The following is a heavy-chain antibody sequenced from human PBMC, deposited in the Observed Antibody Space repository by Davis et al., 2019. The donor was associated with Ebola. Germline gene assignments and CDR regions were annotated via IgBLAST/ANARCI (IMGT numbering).Heavy chain of an antibody. CDR3: ARQTVVVPAGAFDI. CDR1: GGSFSGYY. CDR2: INHSGST. D-gene: IGHD2-2*01. J-gene: IGHJ3*02. Sequence: SETLSLTCAVYGGSFSGYYWSWIRQPPGKGLEWIGKINHSGSTNYNPSLKSRVTISVDTSKNQFSLKLSSVTAADTAVYYCARQTVVVPAGAFDIWGQGTMVTVSS. V-gene: IGHV4-34*01.